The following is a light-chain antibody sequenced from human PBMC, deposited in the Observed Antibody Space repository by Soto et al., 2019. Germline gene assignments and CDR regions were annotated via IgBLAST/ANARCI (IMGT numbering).Light chain of an antibody. CDR3: QQRSNWPT. V-gene: IGKV3-15*01. Sequence: EIWMTQYPATLSVSPGERATLSWRASQSVGSNLAWYQQKPGQAPRLLIYGASTRATGIPARLSGSGSGTEFPLTISSIEPEDFAVYYCQQRSNWPTFGQGTRLEIK. CDR1: QSVGSN. J-gene: IGKJ5*01. CDR2: GAS.